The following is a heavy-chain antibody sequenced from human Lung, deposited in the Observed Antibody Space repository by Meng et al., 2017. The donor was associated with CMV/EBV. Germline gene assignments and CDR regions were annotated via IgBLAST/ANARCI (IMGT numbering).Heavy chain of an antibody. CDR2: IHYSGTT. V-gene: IGHV4-30-4*01. CDR1: DGFTTSDDYY. CDR3: ARDSPGGYGYFDS. D-gene: IGHD5-12*01. Sequence: QGHLEGSAPGLGKPSQTLSLTCTVSDGFTTSDDYYWSWIRQPPGKGLEWIGYIHYSGTTYYNPSLKSRIAISLDTSKNQFSLNLNSVTAADAAVYYCARDSPGGYGYFDSWGQGTLVTVSS. J-gene: IGHJ4*02.